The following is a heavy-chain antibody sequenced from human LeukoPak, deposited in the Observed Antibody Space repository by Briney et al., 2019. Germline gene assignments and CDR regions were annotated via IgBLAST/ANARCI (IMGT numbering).Heavy chain of an antibody. V-gene: IGHV4-59*01. Sequence: PSETLSLTRTVSGGSISTYYWSWIRQPPGKGLEWIGYIYNSGSTNYNPSLQSRVTISVDTSKNQFSLRLTSVTAADTAVYYCAKAVAAAGRFGFDPWGQGTLVTVSS. CDR3: AKAVAAAGRFGFDP. CDR2: IYNSGST. J-gene: IGHJ5*02. CDR1: GGSISTYY. D-gene: IGHD6-13*01.